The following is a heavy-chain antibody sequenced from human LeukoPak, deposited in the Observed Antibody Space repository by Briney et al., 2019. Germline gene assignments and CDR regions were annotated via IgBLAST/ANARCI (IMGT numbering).Heavy chain of an antibody. CDR2: ISYDGSNK. J-gene: IGHJ4*02. Sequence: PGRSLRLSCAASGFTFSSYGMHWVRQTPGKGLEWVAVISYDGSNKYYADSVKGRFTISRDNAKNTLYLQMNSLRAEDTAVYYCTTLYSGAMDYWGQGTLVTVSS. CDR1: GFTFSSYG. D-gene: IGHD1-1*01. CDR3: TTLYSGAMDY. V-gene: IGHV3-30*03.